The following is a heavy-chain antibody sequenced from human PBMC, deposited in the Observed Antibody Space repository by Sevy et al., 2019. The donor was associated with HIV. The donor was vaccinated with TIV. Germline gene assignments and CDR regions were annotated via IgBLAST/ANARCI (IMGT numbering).Heavy chain of an antibody. CDR2: LSFGCGGI. Sequence: GGSLRLSCAASGFTFSKYSMSWVRQPPGKGLEWVSTLSFGCGGINNADSVKGRFTFSRDNSKSSVYLQMNNLRPETTAVYYCAREGCTKPHDYWGQGTLVTVSS. CDR3: AREGCTKPHDY. D-gene: IGHD2-8*01. J-gene: IGHJ4*02. V-gene: IGHV3-23*01. CDR1: GFTFSKYS.